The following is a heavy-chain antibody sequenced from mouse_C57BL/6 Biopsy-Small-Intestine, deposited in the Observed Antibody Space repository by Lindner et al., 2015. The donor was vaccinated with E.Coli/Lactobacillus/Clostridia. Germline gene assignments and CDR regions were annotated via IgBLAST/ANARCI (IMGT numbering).Heavy chain of an antibody. CDR1: GYTFISYG. J-gene: IGHJ4*01. Sequence: SVKVSCKASGYTFISYGISWVRQAPGQGLEWMGWISAYNRNTNYAQNLQGRVTMTTDTSTSTAYMELRSLRSDDTAVYYCARVLVGATRWFDPWGQGTLVTVSS. CDR2: ISAYNRNT. V-gene: IGHV1-59*01. CDR3: ARVLVGATRWFDP. D-gene: IGHD1-1*02.